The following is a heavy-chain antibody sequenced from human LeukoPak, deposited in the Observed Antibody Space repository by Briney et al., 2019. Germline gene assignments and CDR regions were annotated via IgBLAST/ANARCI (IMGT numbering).Heavy chain of an antibody. CDR2: ISSSTSYI. CDR1: GFXFSSYS. J-gene: IGHJ1*01. D-gene: IGHD2-15*01. Sequence: PGGSLRLSCAASGFXFSSYSINWVRQAPGKGLEWVSSISSSTSYIYYADSVRGRFTISRDNAKNSLYLQMNSLRAEDTAVYYCARDGSGYCSGGSCYSAEYFQHWGQGTLVTVSS. CDR3: ARDGSGYCSGGSCYSAEYFQH. V-gene: IGHV3-21*01.